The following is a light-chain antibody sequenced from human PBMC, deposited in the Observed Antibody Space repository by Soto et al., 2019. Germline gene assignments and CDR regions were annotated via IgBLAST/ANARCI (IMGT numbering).Light chain of an antibody. CDR3: QQYTNWPPWT. Sequence: MLLTQSPGPLSLSSRERATLSCRASHSVSSNLAWYQQKPGQAPRLLIYGASTRATGIPARFSGSGSGTEFTLTISSLQSEDFAVYYCQQYTNWPPWTFGQGTKVDI. CDR2: GAS. J-gene: IGKJ1*01. CDR1: HSVSSN. V-gene: IGKV3-15*01.